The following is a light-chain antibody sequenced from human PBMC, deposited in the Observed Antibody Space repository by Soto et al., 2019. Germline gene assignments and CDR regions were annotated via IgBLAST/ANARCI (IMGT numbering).Light chain of an antibody. J-gene: IGLJ2*01. Sequence: QPVLTQSPSASASLGASVKITCTLSSGHSSYAIAWHQQQPEKGPRYLMKLNSDGSHSKGDGIPDRFSGSSSGAERYLTISSVQSEDEADYYCQTWGTGIQVFGGGTKVTVL. V-gene: IGLV4-69*01. CDR3: QTWGTGIQV. CDR1: SGHSSYA. CDR2: LNSDGSH.